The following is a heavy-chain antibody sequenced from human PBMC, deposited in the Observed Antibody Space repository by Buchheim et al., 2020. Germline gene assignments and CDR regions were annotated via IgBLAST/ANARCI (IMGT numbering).Heavy chain of an antibody. Sequence: EVHLMESGGGLVKPGGSLRLSCAASGFTFSAYSMNWVRQAPGKGLEWVSSISSGTSYIYYADSVKGRFPISKDNPKNSLYLQMNSLRAEDTAVYYCARLVAGSFDYWGQGTL. D-gene: IGHD6-19*01. CDR3: ARLVAGSFDY. V-gene: IGHV3-21*01. CDR2: ISSGTSYI. J-gene: IGHJ4*02. CDR1: GFTFSAYS.